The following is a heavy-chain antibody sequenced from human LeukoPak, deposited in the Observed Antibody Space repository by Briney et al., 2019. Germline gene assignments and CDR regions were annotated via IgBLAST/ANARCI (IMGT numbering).Heavy chain of an antibody. J-gene: IGHJ4*02. CDR3: AKDFRIAVAGTKFGNDY. CDR1: GFTFSSYG. CDR2: IGYDGRNK. D-gene: IGHD6-19*01. Sequence: GGSLRLSCAASGFTFSSYGIHWVRQAPGKGLEWVTFIGYDGRNKYYADSVKGRFTISRDNSKNTLYLQMNSLRAEDTAVYYCAKDFRIAVAGTKFGNDYWGQGTLVTVSS. V-gene: IGHV3-30*02.